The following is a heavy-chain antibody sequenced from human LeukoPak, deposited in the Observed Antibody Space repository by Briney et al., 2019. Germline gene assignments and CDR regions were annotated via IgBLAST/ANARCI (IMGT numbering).Heavy chain of an antibody. V-gene: IGHV4-61*01. Sequence: PSETLSLTCTVSGGSVSSGSYYWSWIRQPPGKGLEWIGYIYYSGSTNYNPSLKSRVTISVDTSKNQFSLKLSSVTAADTAVYYCARSPTVRGVIITRWSDPWGQGTLVTVSS. CDR2: IYYSGST. J-gene: IGHJ5*02. CDR3: ARSPTVRGVIITRWSDP. D-gene: IGHD3-10*01. CDR1: GGSVSSGSYY.